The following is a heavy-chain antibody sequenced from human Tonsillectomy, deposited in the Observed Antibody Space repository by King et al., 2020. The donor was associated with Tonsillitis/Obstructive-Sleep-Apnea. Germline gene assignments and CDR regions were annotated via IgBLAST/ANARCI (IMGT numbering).Heavy chain of an antibody. CDR3: ARAEISSSSTNAFDI. CDR2: ISSSSSYI. J-gene: IGHJ3*02. D-gene: IGHD6-6*01. CDR1: GFTFSSYS. Sequence: VQLVESGGGLVKPGGSLRLSCAASGFTFSSYSMNWVRQAPGKGLEWVSSISSSSSYIYYADSVKGRFTISRDNAKNSLYLQMHSLRAEDTAVYYCARAEISSSSTNAFDIWGQGTMVTVSS. V-gene: IGHV3-21*01.